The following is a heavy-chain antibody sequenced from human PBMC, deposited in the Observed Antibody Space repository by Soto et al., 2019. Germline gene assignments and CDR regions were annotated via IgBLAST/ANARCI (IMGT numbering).Heavy chain of an antibody. CDR1: GGSFSGYY. Sequence: SETLSLTCAVYGGSFSGYYWSWIRQSPGKGLEWIGEINHSGGTNYNPSFKSRVTISVDTSKNQFSLKLSSVTAADTAVYYCARHRSYYPNYYMDVWGKGTTVTVSS. V-gene: IGHV4-34*01. D-gene: IGHD3-10*01. J-gene: IGHJ6*03. CDR2: INHSGGT. CDR3: ARHRSYYPNYYMDV.